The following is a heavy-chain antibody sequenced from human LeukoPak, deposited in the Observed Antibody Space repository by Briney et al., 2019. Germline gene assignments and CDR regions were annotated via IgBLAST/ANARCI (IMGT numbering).Heavy chain of an antibody. CDR1: GFTFSSYA. D-gene: IGHD5-24*01. CDR3: ARDGGDGYKYFDY. Sequence: GGSLRLSCAASGFTFSSYAMHWVRQAPGKGLEWVAVISYGGSNKYYADSVKGRFTISRDNSKSTLYLQMNSLRAEDTAVYYCARDGGDGYKYFDYWGREPWSPSPQ. V-gene: IGHV3-30-3*01. J-gene: IGHJ4*02. CDR2: ISYGGSNK.